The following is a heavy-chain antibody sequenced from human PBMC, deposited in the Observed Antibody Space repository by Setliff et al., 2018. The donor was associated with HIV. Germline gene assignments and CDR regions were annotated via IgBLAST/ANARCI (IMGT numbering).Heavy chain of an antibody. V-gene: IGHV4-31*02. CDR3: ARSSSSSPFFFDY. CDR1: GFTFSNAW. D-gene: IGHD6-6*01. J-gene: IGHJ4*02. CDR2: IYYSGST. Sequence: PSETLRLSCAASGFTFSNAWLSWVRQHPGKGLEWIGYIYYSGSTYQNPSLKSRVTISVDTSKNQFSLKLNSVTAADTAVYYCARSSSSSPFFFDYWGQGSLVTVSS.